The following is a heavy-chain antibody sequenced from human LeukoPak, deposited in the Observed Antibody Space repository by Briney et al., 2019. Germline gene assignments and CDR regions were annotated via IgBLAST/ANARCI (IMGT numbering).Heavy chain of an antibody. CDR1: GGSVNSSSYY. V-gene: IGHV4-39*01. CDR2: IHYSGST. J-gene: IGHJ4*02. Sequence: SETLSPTCTVSGGSVNSSSYYWGWIRQPPGKGLEWIGSIHYSGSTYYNPSLKSRLTISVDTSKNQFSLSLSSVTAADTAMHYCRINYCKATNCFAKGDYWSQGTLVTISS. D-gene: IGHD2/OR15-2a*01. CDR3: RINYCKATNCFAKGDY.